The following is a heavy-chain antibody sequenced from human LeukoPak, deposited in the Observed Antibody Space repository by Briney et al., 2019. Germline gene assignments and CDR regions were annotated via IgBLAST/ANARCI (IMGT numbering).Heavy chain of an antibody. CDR2: INPNSGGT. CDR1: GYTFTAYH. J-gene: IGHJ1*01. D-gene: IGHD1-7*01. V-gene: IGHV1-2*02. CDR3: ARVFDNWNYGRYAEYFQH. Sequence: ASVKVSCKATGYTFTAYHLHWLRLAPGQGLEWMGWINPNSGGTSYAQKFQDRVTMTRDTSTSTAYMELSRLRSDDAAVYYCARVFDNWNYGRYAEYFQHWGQGTLVTVSS.